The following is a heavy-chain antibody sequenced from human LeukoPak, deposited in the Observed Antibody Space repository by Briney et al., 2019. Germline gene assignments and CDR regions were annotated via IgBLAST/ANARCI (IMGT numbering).Heavy chain of an antibody. J-gene: IGHJ4*02. CDR3: AKDHGTGCTDS. CDR1: GYTFTGYY. CDR2: INIKGGDT. D-gene: IGHD6-19*01. V-gene: IGHV1-2*02. Sequence: EASVRVSYKASGYTFTGYYIHWVRQAPGQGLQWVGWINIKGGDTSSAQKFQGRVTMTRDTSINTAYMELSRLTSDDTAVYYCAKDHGTGCTDSWGQGTLVTVSS.